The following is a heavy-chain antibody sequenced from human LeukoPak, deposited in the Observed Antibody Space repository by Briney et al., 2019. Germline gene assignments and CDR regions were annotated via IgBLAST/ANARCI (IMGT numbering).Heavy chain of an antibody. CDR3: ARVRGTRPPRAIDY. V-gene: IGHV1-18*01. D-gene: IGHD1-14*01. J-gene: IGHJ4*02. CDR1: GYTFTSYG. Sequence: ASVKVSCKASGYTFTSYGISWVRQAPGQGLEWMGWISAYNGNTNYAQKLQGRITMTTDTSTSTAYMELRSLRSDDTAVYYCARVRGTRPPRAIDYWGQGTLVTVSS. CDR2: ISAYNGNT.